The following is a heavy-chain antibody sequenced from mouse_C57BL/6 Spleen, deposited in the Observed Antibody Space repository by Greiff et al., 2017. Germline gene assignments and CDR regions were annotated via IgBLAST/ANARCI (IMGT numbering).Heavy chain of an antibody. V-gene: IGHV1-26*01. J-gene: IGHJ2*01. CDR3: ARDYGSSPYYFVY. CDR1: GYTFTDYY. Sequence: VQLQQSGPELVKPGASVKISCKASGYTFTDYYMNWVKQSHGKSLEWIGDINPNNGGTSYNQKFKGKATLTVDKSSSTAYMELRSLTSEDSAVYYCARDYGSSPYYFVYWGQGTTLTVSS. D-gene: IGHD1-1*01. CDR2: INPNNGGT.